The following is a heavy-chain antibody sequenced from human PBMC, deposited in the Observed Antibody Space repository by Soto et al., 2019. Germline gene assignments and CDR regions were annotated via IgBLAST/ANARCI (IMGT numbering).Heavy chain of an antibody. J-gene: IGHJ4*02. CDR3: ARAPYSSSSFFFDY. Sequence: ASVKVSCKASGYTFTAFFMHWVRQAPGKGLEWMGIINPSGGTTNYAQKFQGRVAMTWDTSTSTVYMDPSSLRSDDTAVYYCARAPYSSSSFFFDYWGPGTLVTVSS. V-gene: IGHV1-46*01. D-gene: IGHD6-6*01. CDR1: GYTFTAFF. CDR2: INPSGGTT.